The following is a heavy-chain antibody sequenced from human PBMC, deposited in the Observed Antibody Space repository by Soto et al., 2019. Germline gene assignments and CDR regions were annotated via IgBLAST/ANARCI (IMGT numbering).Heavy chain of an antibody. J-gene: IGHJ4*02. Sequence: PGGSLRLSCAASGFTFSSYAMSWVRQAPGKGLEWVSAISGSGGSTYYADSVKGRFTIPGDNSKNTLYLQMNSLRAEDTAVYYCAKLGLNTRYYFDYWGQGTLVTVSS. CDR3: AKLGLNTRYYFDY. CDR2: ISGSGGST. V-gene: IGHV3-23*01. D-gene: IGHD3-16*01. CDR1: GFTFSSYA.